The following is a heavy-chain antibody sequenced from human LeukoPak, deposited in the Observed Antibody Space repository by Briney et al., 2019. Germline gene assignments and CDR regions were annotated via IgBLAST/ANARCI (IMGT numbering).Heavy chain of an antibody. D-gene: IGHD6-19*01. CDR2: ISYDGSNK. CDR1: GFTFSSYA. V-gene: IGHV3-30*04. CDR3: ASRSWAGN. Sequence: PGGSLRLSCAASGFTFSSYAMHWVRQAPGKGLEWVAVISYDGSNKYYADSVKGRFTISRDNSKNTLYLQMNSLRAEDTAVYYCASRSWAGNWGQGTTVTVSS. J-gene: IGHJ6*02.